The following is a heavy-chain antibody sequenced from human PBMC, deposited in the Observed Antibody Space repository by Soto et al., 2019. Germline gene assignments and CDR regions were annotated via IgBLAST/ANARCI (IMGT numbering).Heavy chain of an antibody. V-gene: IGHV3-9*01. CDR1: GFTFDDYA. J-gene: IGHJ4*02. CDR3: AKDRATVTRSHSFDY. CDR2: ISWNSGSI. D-gene: IGHD4-17*01. Sequence: EVQLVESGGGLVQPGRSLRLSCAASGFTFDDYAMQWVRQAPGKGLEWVSGISWNSGSIGYADSVKGRFTISRDNANNSLYLQMNSLRDEDTALYYCAKDRATVTRSHSFDYWGQGTLVTVSS.